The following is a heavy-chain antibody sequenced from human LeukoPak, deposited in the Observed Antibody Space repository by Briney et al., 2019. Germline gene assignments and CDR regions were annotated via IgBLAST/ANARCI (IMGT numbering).Heavy chain of an antibody. CDR1: GFTFDDYA. J-gene: IGHJ4*02. CDR3: ARVYETNSYLY. CDR2: IYGDGSFT. Sequence: PGGSLRLSCAASGFTFDDYAMHWVRQAPGKGLVWVALIYGDGSFTRYADSVKGRFTISRDNAKNTVYLQMNSLRVEDTAVYYCARVYETNSYLYWGQGSLVTVSS. D-gene: IGHD3-22*01. V-gene: IGHV3-74*01.